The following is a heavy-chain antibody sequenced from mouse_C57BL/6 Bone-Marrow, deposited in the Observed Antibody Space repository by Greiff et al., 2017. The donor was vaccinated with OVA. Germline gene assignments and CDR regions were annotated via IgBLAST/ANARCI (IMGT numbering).Heavy chain of an antibody. Sequence: QVQLKESGAELARPGASVKLSCKASGYTFTSYGISWVKQRTGQGLEWIGEIYPRSGNTYYNEKFKGKATLTADKSSSTAYMELRSLTSEDSAVYFWARDRLRRGAWFAYWGQGTLVTVSA. D-gene: IGHD2-4*01. CDR3: ARDRLRRGAWFAY. V-gene: IGHV1-81*01. J-gene: IGHJ3*01. CDR1: GYTFTSYG. CDR2: IYPRSGNT.